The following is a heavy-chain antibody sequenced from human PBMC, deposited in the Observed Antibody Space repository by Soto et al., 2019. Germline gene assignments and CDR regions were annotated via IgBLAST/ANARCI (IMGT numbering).Heavy chain of an antibody. CDR3: AAELYSGGRCCSFDI. Sequence: ASVKVSCKTSGIIFSNSAVQWVRQARGQRLEWLGYIIIAGGGTKYSQNLQGKITITRDMSTNTAYMQLTSLRSEDTAIYYCAAELYSGGRCCSFDIWGQGTMVTVSS. D-gene: IGHD2-15*01. J-gene: IGHJ3*02. CDR1: GIIFSNSA. V-gene: IGHV1-58*01. CDR2: IIIAGGGT.